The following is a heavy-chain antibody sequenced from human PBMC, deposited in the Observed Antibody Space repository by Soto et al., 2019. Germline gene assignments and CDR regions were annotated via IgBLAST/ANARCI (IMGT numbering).Heavy chain of an antibody. V-gene: IGHV3-53*02. CDR1: GLTVSTNH. Sequence: EVQLVETGGGLIQSGGSLRLSCAASGLTVSTNHMSWVRQAPGKGLEWVSNLYTDGNAFYADSVKGRFIISRDNSRNALYLQMNSLRAEDTAVYYCARDYDYGDAGALDIWGQGTMVTVSA. D-gene: IGHD4-17*01. J-gene: IGHJ3*02. CDR3: ARDYDYGDAGALDI. CDR2: LYTDGNA.